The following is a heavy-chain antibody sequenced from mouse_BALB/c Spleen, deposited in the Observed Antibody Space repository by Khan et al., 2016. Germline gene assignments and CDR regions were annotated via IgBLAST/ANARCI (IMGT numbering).Heavy chain of an antibody. J-gene: IGHJ3*01. Sequence: VQLQQSGAELVRPGASVKLSCKASGFNIKDNFIHWVKQRPEQGLECIGWIDPENGNTIYAPKFQGRASITADTSSNTAYLQLSSLTSEDTAVCYCARGDYGNYAAYWGQGALVTVSA. CDR3: ARGDYGNYAAY. CDR2: IDPENGNT. D-gene: IGHD2-1*01. CDR1: GFNIKDNF. V-gene: IGHV14-1*02.